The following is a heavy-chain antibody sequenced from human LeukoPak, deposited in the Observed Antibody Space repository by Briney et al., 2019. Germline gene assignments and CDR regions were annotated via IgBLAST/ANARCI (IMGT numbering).Heavy chain of an antibody. D-gene: IGHD3-16*01. CDR3: ARSGIMITFGGAALGY. Sequence: ASVKVSCKASGYTFTGYYMHWVRQAPGQGLEWMARINPNSGGTNYAQKFQGRVTMTRDTSISTAYMELSRLRSDDTAVYYCARSGIMITFGGAALGYWGQGTLVTVSS. J-gene: IGHJ4*02. CDR2: INPNSGGT. CDR1: GYTFTGYY. V-gene: IGHV1-2*06.